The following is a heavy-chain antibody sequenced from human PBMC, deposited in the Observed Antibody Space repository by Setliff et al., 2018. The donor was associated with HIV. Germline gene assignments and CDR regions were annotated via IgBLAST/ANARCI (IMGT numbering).Heavy chain of an antibody. CDR3: ASGSGIDWFDP. CDR1: GYRFTDYW. CDR2: IYPGDSDT. V-gene: IGHV5-51*01. D-gene: IGHD3-10*01. Sequence: PGESLKISCRGSGYRFTDYWIGWVRQMPGKGLEWMGVIYPGDSDTRYNPSFQGQVAISADKSTSTAYLQWSSPKASDSAMYYCASGSGIDWFDPWGQGTLVTVSS. J-gene: IGHJ5*02.